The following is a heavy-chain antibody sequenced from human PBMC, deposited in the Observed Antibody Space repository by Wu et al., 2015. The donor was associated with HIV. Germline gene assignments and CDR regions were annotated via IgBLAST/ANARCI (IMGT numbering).Heavy chain of an antibody. D-gene: IGHD2-2*01. CDR3: AREAHCGTTSCQFDS. J-gene: IGHJ4*02. CDR2: INPRENRV. V-gene: IGHV1-46*01. Sequence: QVQLVQSGAEVKKPGASVRISCKASGYTFTNYYMHWVRQAPGHGPEWMGVINPRENRVSYSQKFQGRVTMTRDTSTSTLYMELTRLAFDDTAIYYCAREAHCGTTSCQFDSWGQGTLVTVSS. CDR1: GYTFTNYY.